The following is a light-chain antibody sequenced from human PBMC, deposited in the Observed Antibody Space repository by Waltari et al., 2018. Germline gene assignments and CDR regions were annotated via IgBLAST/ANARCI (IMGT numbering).Light chain of an antibody. CDR1: SSDVGFYNY. Sequence: QSALTQPASVSGSPGQSITISCTGASSDVGFYNYVSWYQQHPGKVPKLMIYEVSNRPAGVSNRFSDSKSGNTASLTISGLQAEDEADYYCSSYTSSSTLVFGTGTKVTVL. V-gene: IGLV2-14*01. CDR2: EVS. J-gene: IGLJ1*01. CDR3: SSYTSSSTLV.